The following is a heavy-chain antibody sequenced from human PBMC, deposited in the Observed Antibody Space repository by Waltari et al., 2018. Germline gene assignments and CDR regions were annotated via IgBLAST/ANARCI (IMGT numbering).Heavy chain of an antibody. Sequence: DVQLLESGGGLVQPGGSLRLSCATHGFTFSSHAMSWVRQAPGKGLEWVSVIGGSGGTTFHADSVKGRFTISRDNSKNTLDLQMNSLRAEDTAVYYCARLRGSFYYFDYWGQGTLVTVSS. D-gene: IGHD1-26*01. J-gene: IGHJ4*02. CDR1: GFTFSSHA. CDR2: IGGSGGTT. V-gene: IGHV3-23*01. CDR3: ARLRGSFYYFDY.